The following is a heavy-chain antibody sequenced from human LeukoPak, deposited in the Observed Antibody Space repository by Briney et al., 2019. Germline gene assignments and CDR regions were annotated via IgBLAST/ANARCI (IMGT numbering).Heavy chain of an antibody. CDR3: ARGGDRDY. V-gene: IGHV3-13*04. CDR1: GFTFSSYD. J-gene: IGHJ4*02. CDR2: IGIAGDT. Sequence: GGSLRLSCAASGFTFSSYDMHWARQVTGKRLEWVSAIGIAGDTYYLDSVKGRFTISRENAKNSLYLQMNSLRAGDTAVYYCARGGDRDYWGQGTLVTVSS.